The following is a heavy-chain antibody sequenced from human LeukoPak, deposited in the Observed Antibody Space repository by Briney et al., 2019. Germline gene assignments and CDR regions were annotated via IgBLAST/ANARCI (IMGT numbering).Heavy chain of an antibody. V-gene: IGHV4-30-2*01. CDR1: GGSISSGGYS. CDR2: IYHSGST. CDR3: ARAAYDYYDSSGYPALVDY. Sequence: SQTLSLTCAVSGGSISSGGYSWRWLRQPPGTGLEWIGYIYHSGSTYYNPSLKSRVTISVDRSKNQFSLKLSSVTAADTAVYYCARAAYDYYDSSGYPALVDYWGQGTLVTVSS. J-gene: IGHJ4*02. D-gene: IGHD3-22*01.